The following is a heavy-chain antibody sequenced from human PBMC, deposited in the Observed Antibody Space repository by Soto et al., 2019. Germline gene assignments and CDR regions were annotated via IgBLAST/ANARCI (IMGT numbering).Heavy chain of an antibody. CDR1: GFTFSNAW. V-gene: IGHV3-15*01. Sequence: PGGSLRLSCAASGFTFSNAWMSWVRQAPGKGLEWVGRIKSKTDGGTTDYAAPVKGRFTISRDDSKNTLYLQMNSLKTEDTAVYYCTTAPSGYYDSSGNYGVDYWGQGTLVTVSS. D-gene: IGHD3-22*01. CDR3: TTAPSGYYDSSGNYGVDY. J-gene: IGHJ4*02. CDR2: IKSKTDGGTT.